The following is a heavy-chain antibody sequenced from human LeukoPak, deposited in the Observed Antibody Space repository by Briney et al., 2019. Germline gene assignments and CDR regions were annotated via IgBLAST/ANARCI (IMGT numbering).Heavy chain of an antibody. D-gene: IGHD2-2*01. CDR3: ARDPAPDQGY. Sequence: PSETLSLTCTVSGGSISSSSYYWGWIRQPPGKGLEWIGSIYYSGSTYYNPSLKSRVTISVDTFKNQFSLKLSSVTAADTAVYYCARDPAPDQGYWGQGTLVTVSS. CDR1: GGSISSSSYY. CDR2: IYYSGST. V-gene: IGHV4-39*07. J-gene: IGHJ4*02.